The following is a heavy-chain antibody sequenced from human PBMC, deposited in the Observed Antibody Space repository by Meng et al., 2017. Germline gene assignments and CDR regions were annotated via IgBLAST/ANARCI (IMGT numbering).Heavy chain of an antibody. CDR3: AHSLEIKNLYDGNASFQH. D-gene: IGHD3-22*01. CDR1: GLSLSTSGVG. V-gene: IGHV2-5*02. CDR2: IYWDDDK. Sequence: SGPTLAKPTQTLTLTCPFSGLSLSTSGVGVGWIRQPPGKALEWLALIYWDDDKRYNPSLKSRLTISKDTSKNQVVLTMTNVDPVDTAAYYCAHSLEIKNLYDGNASFQHWGQGTLVTVSS. J-gene: IGHJ1*01.